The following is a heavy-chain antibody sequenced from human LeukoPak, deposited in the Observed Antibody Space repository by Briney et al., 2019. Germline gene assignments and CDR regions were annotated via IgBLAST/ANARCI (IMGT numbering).Heavy chain of an antibody. CDR2: IKQDGSEK. V-gene: IGHV3-7*03. J-gene: IGHJ4*02. CDR1: GFTFSSYW. Sequence: GGSLRLSCAASGFTFSSYWMSWVRQAPGKGLEWVANIKQDGSEKYYVDSVKGRFTISRDNAKNSLYLQMNSLRAEDTAVYYCARERGSGSSGAFDYWGQGTLVTVSS. CDR3: ARERGSGSSGAFDY. D-gene: IGHD6-19*01.